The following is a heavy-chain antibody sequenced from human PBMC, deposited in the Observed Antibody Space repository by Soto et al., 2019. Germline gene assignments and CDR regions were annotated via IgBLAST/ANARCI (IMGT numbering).Heavy chain of an antibody. V-gene: IGHV4-61*01. Sequence: SETLSLTCTVSGGSVSSGSYYWSWIRQPPGKGLEWIGYIYYSGSTNYNPSLKSRVTISVDTSKNPFSLKLSPVTAADTAVYYCARTPTTVVTDNWFDPWGQGTLVTVSS. D-gene: IGHD4-17*01. CDR2: IYYSGST. CDR3: ARTPTTVVTDNWFDP. CDR1: GGSVSSGSYY. J-gene: IGHJ5*02.